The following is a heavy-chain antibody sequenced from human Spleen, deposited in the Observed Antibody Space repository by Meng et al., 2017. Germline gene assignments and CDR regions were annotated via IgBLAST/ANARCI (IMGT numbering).Heavy chain of an antibody. D-gene: IGHD3-3*01. CDR3: AVLEGG. V-gene: IGHV1-2*07. CDR1: GYNFPDYY. CDR2: ISPHDGGT. J-gene: IGHJ4*02. Sequence: ASVKVSCKPSGYNFPDYYIHWVRRAPGQGLEWIGWISPHDGGTNYAHEFLGRVTVTRDMSTTTVYMDMSRLTYDDTAIYYCAVLEGGWGQGTLVTVSS.